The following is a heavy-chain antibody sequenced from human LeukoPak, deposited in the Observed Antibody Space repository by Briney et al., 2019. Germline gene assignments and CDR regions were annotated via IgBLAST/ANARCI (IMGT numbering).Heavy chain of an antibody. Sequence: PGRSLRLSCATSGFTSSDSGFHWVRQAPGKGLEWVAVVWYGGTSYADSVKGRFTISRDNSKNTLYLQMNSLRAEDTAVYYCARDIGDCSSGRCYSDYIDYWGQGTLVTVSS. CDR1: GFTSSDSG. CDR2: VWYGGTS. D-gene: IGHD2-15*01. J-gene: IGHJ4*02. CDR3: ARDIGDCSSGRCYSDYIDY. V-gene: IGHV3-33*01.